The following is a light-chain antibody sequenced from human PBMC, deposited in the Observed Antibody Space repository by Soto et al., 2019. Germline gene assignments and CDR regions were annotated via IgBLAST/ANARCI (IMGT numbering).Light chain of an antibody. CDR3: QQYNTYSGT. Sequence: DIHMTQSPSTLSASVGDRVTITCRASQSISSWLAWYQQKPGKAPKLLIHKASILRSGVPSRFSGSGSGTEFTLTISSLQPDDFATYYCQQYNTYSGTFGQGTKV. V-gene: IGKV1-5*03. CDR1: QSISSW. CDR2: KAS. J-gene: IGKJ1*01.